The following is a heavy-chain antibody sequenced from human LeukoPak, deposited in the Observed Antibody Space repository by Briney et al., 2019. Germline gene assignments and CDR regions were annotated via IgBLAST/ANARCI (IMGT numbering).Heavy chain of an antibody. Sequence: GGSLRLSCTASGFTLSDYYLTWIRQAPGKGLEWVSYITSRGTTIYHADSVKGRFTISRDNAKNPLYLQMNSLRAEDTAVYYCARWLRGIADEDGVDVWGQGTTVTVSS. CDR1: GFTLSDYY. CDR3: ARWLRGIADEDGVDV. V-gene: IGHV3-11*01. D-gene: IGHD6-13*01. CDR2: ITSRGTTI. J-gene: IGHJ6*02.